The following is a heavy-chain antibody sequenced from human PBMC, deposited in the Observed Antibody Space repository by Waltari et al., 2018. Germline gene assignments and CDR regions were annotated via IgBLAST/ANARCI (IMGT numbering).Heavy chain of an antibody. D-gene: IGHD2-15*01. CDR1: GSTFSSRW. CDR3: ARRGRGEEGRWFDP. Sequence: EVQLEQSGAEVKEPGESLKISCKGSGSTFSSRWIAWVRQMPGQGLEWMGIIYPGDSDTRYSPSFQGQVTISADKSISTAYLQWRSLKASVTGIYYCARRGRGEEGRWFDPWGQGTMVTVSS. CDR2: IYPGDSDT. V-gene: IGHV5-51*01. J-gene: IGHJ5*02.